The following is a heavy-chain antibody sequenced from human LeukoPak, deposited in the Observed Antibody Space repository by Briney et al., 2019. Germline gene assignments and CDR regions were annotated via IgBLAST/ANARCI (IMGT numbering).Heavy chain of an antibody. CDR2: SSGNGDST. J-gene: IGHJ4*02. V-gene: IGHV3-23*01. Sequence: PGGSLRLSCGASGFAFSNYAMTWVRPAPGKGLEWVSTSSGNGDSTYYGDSVKGRFTISRDNVKKTLHLQMSSLRAEDTAIYYCARDSNWNNGGFDYWGQGTLVTVSA. CDR3: ARDSNWNNGGFDY. CDR1: GFAFSNYA. D-gene: IGHD1/OR15-1a*01.